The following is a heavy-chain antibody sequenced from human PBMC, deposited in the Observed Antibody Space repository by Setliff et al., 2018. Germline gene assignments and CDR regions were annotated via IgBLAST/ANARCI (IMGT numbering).Heavy chain of an antibody. D-gene: IGHD3-16*01. V-gene: IGHV3-11*01. J-gene: IGHJ4*02. CDR1: GLRFSDAW. CDR3: ARDFGGTVVPSPMDH. Sequence: GGSLRLSCAASGLRFSDAWVSWVRQAPGKGLEWLSYISSSSSTIYYADSVKGRFTISKDNARNSLYLQMNSLRVDDTAFYYCARDFGGTVVPSPMDHWGQGTLVTVSS. CDR2: ISSSSSTI.